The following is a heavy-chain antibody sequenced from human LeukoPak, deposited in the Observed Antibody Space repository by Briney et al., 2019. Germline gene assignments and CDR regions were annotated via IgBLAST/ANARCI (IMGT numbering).Heavy chain of an antibody. J-gene: IGHJ6*03. CDR3: ARTTEGGYTYGYFYYYYMDV. Sequence: SQTLSLTCTVSGGSISSGSYYWSWIRQPAGKGLEWIGRIYTSGSTNYNPSLKSRVTTSVDTSKNQFSLKLSSVTAADTAVYYCARTTEGGYTYGYFYYYYMDVWGKGTTVTISS. D-gene: IGHD5-18*01. CDR2: IYTSGST. V-gene: IGHV4-61*02. CDR1: GGSISSGSYY.